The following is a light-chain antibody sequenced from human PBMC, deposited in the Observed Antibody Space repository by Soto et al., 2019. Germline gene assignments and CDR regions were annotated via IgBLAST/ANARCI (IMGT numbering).Light chain of an antibody. CDR1: QSVNSN. CDR3: QQYNFWPPLT. CDR2: DAS. V-gene: IGKV3-15*01. Sequence: EIVMTQSPATLSVSPGEIATLSCRASQSVNSNLAWYRQKPGQAPRLRISDASTRATGVPARFSGSGSGTECTLTISSLQSEDSGIYYCQQYNFWPPLTFGGGTKVEIK. J-gene: IGKJ4*01.